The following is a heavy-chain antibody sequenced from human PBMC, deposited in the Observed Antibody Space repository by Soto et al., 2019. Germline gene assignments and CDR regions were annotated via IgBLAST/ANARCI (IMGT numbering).Heavy chain of an antibody. J-gene: IGHJ2*01. V-gene: IGHV3-30*03. CDR1: GFTFSSYG. CDR3: ARDYAPVSHYWYFDL. CDR2: ISYDGSNK. Sequence: QVQLVESGGGVVQPGRSLRLSCAASGFTFSSYGMHWVRQAPGKGLEWVAVISYDGSNKYYADSVKGRFTISRDNSKNTLYVQMNSLRAEDTAVYYCARDYAPVSHYWYFDLWGRGTLVTVSS. D-gene: IGHD3-16*01.